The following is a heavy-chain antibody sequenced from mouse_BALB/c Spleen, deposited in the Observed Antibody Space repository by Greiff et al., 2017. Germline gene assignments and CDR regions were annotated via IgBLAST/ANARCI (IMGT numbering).Heavy chain of an antibody. CDR2: ISSGSSTI. CDR1: GFTFSSFG. D-gene: IGHD2-1*01. J-gene: IGHJ3*01. V-gene: IGHV5-17*02. Sequence: EVKLVESGGGLVQPGGSRKLSCAASGFTFSSFGMHWVRQAPEKGLEWVAYISSGSSTIYYADTVKGRFTISRDNPKNTLFLQMTSLRSEDTAMYYCARDYGNYVGVWFAYWGQGTLVTVSA. CDR3: ARDYGNYVGVWFAY.